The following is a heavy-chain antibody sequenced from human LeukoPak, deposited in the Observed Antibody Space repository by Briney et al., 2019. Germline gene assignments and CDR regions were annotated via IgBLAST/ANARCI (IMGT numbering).Heavy chain of an antibody. CDR1: GFTFSNAW. Sequence: GGSLRLSCAASGFTFSNAWMSWVRQAPGKGLEWVGRIKSKTDVGTTDYAAPVKGRFTISRDDSKNTLYLQMNSLKTEDTAVYYCTTDSNYDILTGYYKFDYWGQGTLVTVSS. CDR2: IKSKTDVGTT. V-gene: IGHV3-15*01. J-gene: IGHJ4*02. D-gene: IGHD3-9*01. CDR3: TTDSNYDILTGYYKFDY.